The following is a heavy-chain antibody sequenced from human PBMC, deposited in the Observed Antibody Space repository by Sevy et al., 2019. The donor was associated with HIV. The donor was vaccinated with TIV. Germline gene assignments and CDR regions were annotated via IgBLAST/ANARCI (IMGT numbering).Heavy chain of an antibody. V-gene: IGHV4-34*01. CDR3: ARDLAYGGGDCYFSYYGMDV. Sequence: SETLSLTCAVYGGSFSGYYWSWIRQPPGKGLEWIGEINHSGSTNYNPSLKSRVTISVDTSKNQFSLKLSSVTAADTAVYYCARDLAYGGGDCYFSYYGMDVWGQGTTVTVSS. CDR2: INHSGST. J-gene: IGHJ6*02. CDR1: GGSFSGYY. D-gene: IGHD2-21*01.